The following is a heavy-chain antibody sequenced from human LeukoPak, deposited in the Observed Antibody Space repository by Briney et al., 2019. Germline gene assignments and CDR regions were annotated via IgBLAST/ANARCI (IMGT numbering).Heavy chain of an antibody. V-gene: IGHV1-8*01. Sequence: SVKVSCKASGYTFTSYDVNWVRQAAGQGLEWMGFMTPNSGNTGYAQRFQGRVTMTRSTSISTAYMELSSLRSEDTAVYFCTRGDYWGQGTLVTVSS. CDR3: TRGDY. CDR2: MTPNSGNT. J-gene: IGHJ4*02. CDR1: GYTFTSYD.